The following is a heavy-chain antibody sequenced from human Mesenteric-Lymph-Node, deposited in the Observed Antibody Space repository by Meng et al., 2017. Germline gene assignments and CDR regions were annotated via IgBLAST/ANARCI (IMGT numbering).Heavy chain of an antibody. CDR1: GYTFTGYY. Sequence: ASVKVSCKASGYTFTGYYMHWVRQAPGQGLEWMGWINGNNGATNYAQKFQGRVTMTTDTSTSTAYMELRSLRSDDTAVYYCARAVWAVSGTRAEYWGQGTLVTVSS. D-gene: IGHD6-19*01. CDR3: ARAVWAVSGTRAEY. V-gene: IGHV1-2*02. CDR2: INGNNGAT. J-gene: IGHJ4*02.